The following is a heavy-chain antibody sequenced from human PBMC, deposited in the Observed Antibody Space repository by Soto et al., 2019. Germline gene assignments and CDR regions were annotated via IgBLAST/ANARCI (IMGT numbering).Heavy chain of an antibody. CDR2: ISSSSSYI. J-gene: IGHJ4*02. V-gene: IGHV3-21*01. Sequence: EVQLVESGGGLVKPGGSLRLSCAASGFTFSSYSMNWVRQAPGKGLEWVSSISSSSSYIYYADSVKGRFTISRDNAKNSLYLQMNSLRADDTAVYYCARVIAVAGTAFDYWGQGTLVTVSS. D-gene: IGHD6-19*01. CDR1: GFTFSSYS. CDR3: ARVIAVAGTAFDY.